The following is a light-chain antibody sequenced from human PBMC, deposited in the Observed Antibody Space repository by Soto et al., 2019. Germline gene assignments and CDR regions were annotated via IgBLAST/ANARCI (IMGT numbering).Light chain of an antibody. CDR2: LNSDGSH. CDR3: QTWGSGIVV. Sequence: QLVLTQSPSASASLGASVKLTCTLSRGHSNYGIAWHQQQPEKGPRYLMRLNSDGSHNKGDGIPDRFSGSSSGAERYLTISRLQSEDEADYYCQTWGSGIVVFGGGTKVTVL. V-gene: IGLV4-69*01. J-gene: IGLJ2*01. CDR1: RGHSNYG.